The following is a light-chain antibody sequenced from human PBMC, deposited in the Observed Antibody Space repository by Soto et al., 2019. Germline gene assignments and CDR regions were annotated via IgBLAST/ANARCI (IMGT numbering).Light chain of an antibody. CDR2: GAS. V-gene: IGKV3-15*01. Sequence: EIVMTQSPATLSVSPGERATLSCRASQRVSRNLAWYQQKPGQAPRLLISGASTRATGIPARFSGSGSGTDFTLTISSLQSEDVAGYYCQQYNNFWTFSQGTKVAIK. J-gene: IGKJ1*01. CDR3: QQYNNFWT. CDR1: QRVSRN.